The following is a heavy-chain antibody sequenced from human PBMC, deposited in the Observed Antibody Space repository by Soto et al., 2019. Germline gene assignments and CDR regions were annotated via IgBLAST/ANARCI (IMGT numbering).Heavy chain of an antibody. V-gene: IGHV3-49*03. D-gene: IGHD2-15*01. CDR1: GFTFGDYA. Sequence: PGGSLRLSCTASGFTFGDYAVNWFRQAPGKGLEWVGFIRRKVYGGTTEYASSVKGRFTISRDDSKSIADLQMNSLKTEDTAVYYCARVEGVATPHYWGQGTLVTVSS. CDR3: ARVEGVATPHY. CDR2: IRRKVYGGTT. J-gene: IGHJ4*02.